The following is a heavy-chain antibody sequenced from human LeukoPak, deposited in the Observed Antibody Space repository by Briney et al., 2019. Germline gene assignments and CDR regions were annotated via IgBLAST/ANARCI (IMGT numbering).Heavy chain of an antibody. Sequence: GASVKVSCKASGYTFTNSYIHWVGQAPGQVLEWMGLINPDGGNTNYAQNFQGRVTLAWDTSTSTVYMELSSLRSEETAIYYCARGAEYSYYMDVWGKGTTVTISS. CDR1: GYTFTNSY. CDR2: INPDGGNT. CDR3: ARGAEYSYYMDV. V-gene: IGHV1-46*01. J-gene: IGHJ6*03.